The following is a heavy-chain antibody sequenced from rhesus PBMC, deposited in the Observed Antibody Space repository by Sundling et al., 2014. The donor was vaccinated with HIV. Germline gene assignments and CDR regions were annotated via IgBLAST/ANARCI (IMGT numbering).Heavy chain of an antibody. CDR3: AREDWGSKWYFDL. Sequence: QVQLQESGPGLVKASETLSLTCAVSGDSISSIYYWGWIRQPPGKGLEYIGYISGSSGNTNYNPSLKSRVTISKDTSKNQFSLKLTTVTAADTAVYYCAREDWGSKWYFDLWGPGTPITISS. J-gene: IGHJ2*01. CDR2: ISGSSGNT. V-gene: IGHV4-99*02. D-gene: IGHD3-3*01. CDR1: GDSISSIYY.